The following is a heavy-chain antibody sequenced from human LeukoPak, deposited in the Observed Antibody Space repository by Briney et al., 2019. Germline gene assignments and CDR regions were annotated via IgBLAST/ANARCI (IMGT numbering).Heavy chain of an antibody. CDR1: GFTFSSYS. J-gene: IGHJ4*02. Sequence: GGSLRLSCAASGFTFSSYSMNWVRQAPGKGLEWVSPISSSSSYIYYADSVKGRFTISRDNAKNSLYLQMNSLRAEDTAVYYCARDFPLDYYDSSGYSDYWGQGTLVTVSS. CDR2: ISSSSSYI. D-gene: IGHD3-22*01. V-gene: IGHV3-21*01. CDR3: ARDFPLDYYDSSGYSDY.